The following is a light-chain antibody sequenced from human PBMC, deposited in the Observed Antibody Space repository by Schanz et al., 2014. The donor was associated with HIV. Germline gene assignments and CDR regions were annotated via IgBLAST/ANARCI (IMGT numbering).Light chain of an antibody. CDR1: SSNVGSNT. CDR2: ANN. Sequence: QSVLTQPPSASGTPGQRVTISCSGSSSNVGSNTVHWYQHLPGTAPKLLMYANNQRASGVPDRFSGSGSGTSASLAITGLRSEDEADYYCAAWDGSLNVWVFGGGTKLTVL. J-gene: IGLJ3*02. CDR3: AAWDGSLNVWV. V-gene: IGLV1-44*01.